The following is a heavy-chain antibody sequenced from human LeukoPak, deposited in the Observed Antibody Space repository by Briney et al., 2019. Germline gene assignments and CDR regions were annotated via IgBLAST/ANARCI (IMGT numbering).Heavy chain of an antibody. Sequence: PGGSLRLSCAASGFTVGSNYMSWVRQAPGKGLEWVSAISGSGGSTYYADSVKGRFTISRDNSKNTLYLQMNSLRAEDTAVYYCAKDRGRSYSPYYFDYWGQGTLVTVSS. V-gene: IGHV3-23*01. CDR3: AKDRGRSYSPYYFDY. D-gene: IGHD1-26*01. CDR2: ISGSGGST. CDR1: GFTVGSNY. J-gene: IGHJ4*02.